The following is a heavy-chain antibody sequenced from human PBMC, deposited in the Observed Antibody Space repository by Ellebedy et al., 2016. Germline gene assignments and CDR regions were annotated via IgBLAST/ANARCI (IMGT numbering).Heavy chain of an antibody. D-gene: IGHD4-17*01. V-gene: IGHV3-23*01. CDR2: ISRSGDGT. CDR1: GFTFSYYV. Sequence: GESLKISXTASGFTFSYYVMSWVRQAPGKGLKWVSGISRSGDGTYYADSVKGRFTISRDNPKNTLYLQMSSLRVEDTAVYYCAKDRDDAGDYVFDSWGQGTLVTVSS. CDR3: AKDRDDAGDYVFDS. J-gene: IGHJ4*02.